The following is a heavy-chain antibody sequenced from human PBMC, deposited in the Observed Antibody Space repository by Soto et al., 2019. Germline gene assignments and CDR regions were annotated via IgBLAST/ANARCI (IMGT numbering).Heavy chain of an antibody. CDR2: ISGGGGAT. CDR1: GFTFRNYA. D-gene: IGHD1-26*01. J-gene: IGHJ5*02. V-gene: IGHV3-23*01. CDR3: AKSHTGSFLNNHFDH. Sequence: GGSLRLSCTASGFTFRNYAMSWLRQVAGKGPEWVAVISGGGGATYYADSVKGRFTISRDNSKNTLFLQMNSPRVDDTAVYYCAKSHTGSFLNNHFDHWGLGTLVTVSS.